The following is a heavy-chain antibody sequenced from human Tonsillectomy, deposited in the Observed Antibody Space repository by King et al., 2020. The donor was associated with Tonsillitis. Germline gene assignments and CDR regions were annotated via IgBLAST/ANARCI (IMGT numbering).Heavy chain of an antibody. D-gene: IGHD6-13*01. CDR3: VCSCRSSWCLDY. Sequence: VQLQESGPGLVKPSQTLSLTCTVSGGSISSGGYYWSWIRQHPGKGLEWIGDIYYSGSTYYNPSLKSRVTISVDTSKNQFSLKLSSVTAADTAAYYCVCSCRSSWCLDYWGQGTLVTVSS. CDR2: IYYSGST. J-gene: IGHJ4*02. V-gene: IGHV4-31*03. CDR1: GGSISSGGYY.